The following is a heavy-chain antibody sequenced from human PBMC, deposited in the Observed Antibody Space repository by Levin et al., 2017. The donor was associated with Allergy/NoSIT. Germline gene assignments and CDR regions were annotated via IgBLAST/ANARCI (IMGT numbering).Heavy chain of an antibody. CDR2: IYYTGST. V-gene: IGHV4-59*12. CDR3: AREPDKPPPRAHRSSP. Sequence: GSLRLSCTVSGGSFSSYYWSWIRQPPGKGLEWIGYIYYTGSTTYNPSLESRVTLSIDTSKKQVSLKLKSVTAADTAVYYCAREPDKPPPRAHRSSPWR. J-gene: IGHJ5*02. D-gene: IGHD3-9*01. CDR1: GGSFSSYY.